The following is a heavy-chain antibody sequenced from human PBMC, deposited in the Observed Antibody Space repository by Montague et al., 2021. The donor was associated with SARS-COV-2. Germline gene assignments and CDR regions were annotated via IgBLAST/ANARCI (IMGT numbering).Heavy chain of an antibody. CDR1: GFTFSSYA. J-gene: IGHJ6*02. CDR3: ARDDYDSRSRCLDV. Sequence: SLRLSCAASGFTFSSYAMHWVRQAPGKGLEWVAVISYDGSNKYYADSVKGRFIISRDNSKNTLYLQMNSLRAEDTAVYYCARDDYDSRSRCLDVWGQGTTVTVSS. V-gene: IGHV3-30*04. CDR2: ISYDGSNK. D-gene: IGHD3-22*01.